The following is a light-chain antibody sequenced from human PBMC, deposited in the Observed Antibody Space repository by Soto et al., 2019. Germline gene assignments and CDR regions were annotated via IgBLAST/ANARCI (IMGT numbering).Light chain of an antibody. CDR3: CSYTSSSPYV. V-gene: IGLV2-18*02. CDR1: SSDVGSYNR. J-gene: IGLJ1*01. Sequence: QSVLTQPPSVSGTPGQSVTISCTGTSSDVGSYNRVSWYQQPPGTAPKLMIYEVSNRPSGVPDRFSGSKSGNTASLTISGLQAEDEADYDCCSYTSSSPYVVRTRTKVTVL. CDR2: EVS.